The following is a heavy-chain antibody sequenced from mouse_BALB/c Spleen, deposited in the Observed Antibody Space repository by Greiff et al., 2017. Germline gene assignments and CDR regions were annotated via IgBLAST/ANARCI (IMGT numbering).Heavy chain of an antibody. D-gene: IGHD1-2*01. CDR3: TRGGHYYGYGYFDV. V-gene: IGHV5-6-4*01. Sequence: EVKLVESGGGLVKPGGSLKLSCAASGFTFSSYTMSWVRQTPEKRLEWVATIGSGGSYTYYPDSVKGRFTISRDNAKNTLYLQMSSLKSEDTAMYYCTRGGHYYGYGYFDVWGAGTTVTVSS. J-gene: IGHJ1*01. CDR1: GFTFSSYT. CDR2: IGSGGSYT.